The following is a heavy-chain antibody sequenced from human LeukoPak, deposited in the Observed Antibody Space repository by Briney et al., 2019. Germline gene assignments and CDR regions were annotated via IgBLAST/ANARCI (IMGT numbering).Heavy chain of an antibody. V-gene: IGHV3-21*01. CDR3: ARAPQARPYYDFWSGYYFDY. J-gene: IGHJ4*02. CDR2: ISSSSSYI. D-gene: IGHD3-3*01. CDR1: GFTFSSYS. Sequence: GGSLRLSCAASGFTFSSYSMNWVRQAPGKGLEWVSSISSSSSYIYYADSVKGRFTISRDNAKNSLYLQMNSLRAGDTAVYYCARAPQARPYYDFWSGYYFDYWGQGTLVTVSS.